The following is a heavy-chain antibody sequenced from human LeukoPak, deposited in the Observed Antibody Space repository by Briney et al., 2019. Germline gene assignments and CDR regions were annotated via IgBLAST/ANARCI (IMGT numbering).Heavy chain of an antibody. D-gene: IGHD3-22*01. CDR2: IIPIFGTA. CDR3: ARGWDYDSGGRPTAYVY. V-gene: IGHV1-69*13. Sequence: GASVKVSCKVSGGTFSNYAISWVRQAPGQGLEWMGGIIPIFGTANYAQKFQGRVTISADESTSTAYMELSSLKSEDTAVYYCARGWDYDSGGRPTAYVYWGQGTLVTASS. CDR1: GGTFSNYA. J-gene: IGHJ4*02.